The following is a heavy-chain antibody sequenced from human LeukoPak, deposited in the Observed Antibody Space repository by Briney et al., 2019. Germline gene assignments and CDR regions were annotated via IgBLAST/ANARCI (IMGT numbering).Heavy chain of an antibody. V-gene: IGHV3-15*01. Sequence: GGSLRLSCAASGFIFSSAWMTWVRQAPGKGLEWVGHIKNKSNGETTDYAAPVKGRFIISRDDSKNTLYLQMNSLRTEDTAVYYCARGLCSSTSCYQGPFDFWGQGTLVTVSS. CDR2: IKNKSNGETT. D-gene: IGHD2-2*01. CDR3: ARGLCSSTSCYQGPFDF. CDR1: GFIFSSAW. J-gene: IGHJ4*02.